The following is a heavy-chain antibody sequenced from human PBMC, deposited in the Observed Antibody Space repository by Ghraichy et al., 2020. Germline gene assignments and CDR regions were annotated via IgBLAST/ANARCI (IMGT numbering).Heavy chain of an antibody. CDR3: ARDLRYQLLGGSDAFDI. J-gene: IGHJ3*02. CDR2: ISSSSSYI. V-gene: IGHV3-21*01. D-gene: IGHD2-2*01. CDR1: GFTFSSYS. Sequence: GGSLRLSCAASGFTFSSYSMNWVRQAPGKGLEWISSISSSSSYIYYADSVKGRFTISRDNAKNSLYLQMNSLRAEDTAVYYCARDLRYQLLGGSDAFDIWGQGTMVTVSS.